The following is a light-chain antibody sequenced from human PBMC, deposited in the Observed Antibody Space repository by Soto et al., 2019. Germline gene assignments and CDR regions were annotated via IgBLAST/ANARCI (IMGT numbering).Light chain of an antibody. CDR3: QQLNSYPPLYT. CDR1: QGISSS. V-gene: IGKV1-9*01. Sequence: DIQLTQSPSFLSASVGDRVTITCRASQGISSSLAWYQQKPGKAPKLLIYASSTLQNGVPSKFSGSGSGTEFTLTISSLQPEDFATYYCQQLNSYPPLYTFGQGTKLEIK. CDR2: ASS. J-gene: IGKJ2*01.